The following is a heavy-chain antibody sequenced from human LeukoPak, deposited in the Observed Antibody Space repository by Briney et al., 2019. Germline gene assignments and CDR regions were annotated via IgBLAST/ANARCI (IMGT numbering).Heavy chain of an antibody. D-gene: IGHD3-10*01. CDR2: XXXYNGDR. V-gene: IGHV1-18*01. CDR3: ARGETYYYGSGSRSGFDL. Sequence: ASVKVSCKASGYTFTTYGITXXRXXPGXXXXXXXXXXXYNGDRNYAQSLQDRVIMTTDTSTSTAYMELENLTPDDTAVYYCARGETYYYGSGSRSGFDLWGQGTVVIVSS. J-gene: IGHJ3*01. CDR1: GYTFTTYG.